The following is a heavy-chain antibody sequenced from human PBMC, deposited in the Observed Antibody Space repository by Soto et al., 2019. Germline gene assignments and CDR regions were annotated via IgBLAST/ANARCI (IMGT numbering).Heavy chain of an antibody. V-gene: IGHV4-31*03. CDR1: GGSISSGGYY. CDR2: IYYSGST. CDR3: ARGPHVVHFDY. D-gene: IGHD2-21*01. J-gene: IGHJ4*02. Sequence: SETLSLTCTVSGGSISSGGYYWSWIRQHPGKGLEWIGYIYYSGSTYYNPSLKSRVTISVDTSKNQFSLKLSSVTAADTAVYYCARGPHVVHFDYWGQGTLVTVSS.